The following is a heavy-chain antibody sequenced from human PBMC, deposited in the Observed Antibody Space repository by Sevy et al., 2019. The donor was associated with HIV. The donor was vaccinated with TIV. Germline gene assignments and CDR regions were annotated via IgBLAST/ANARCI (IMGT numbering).Heavy chain of an antibody. Sequence: GGSLRLSCVASSFIFSTDWMHWVRQAPGKGLVWVSRIDTDGSDTSYADSVKGRFTISRDNVKNTLYLQMNSLRAEDTAVYYCVRDRPGPKHYMDVWGKGTTVTVSS. CDR1: SFIFSTDW. CDR3: VRDRPGPKHYMDV. V-gene: IGHV3-74*01. J-gene: IGHJ6*03. CDR2: IDTDGSDT.